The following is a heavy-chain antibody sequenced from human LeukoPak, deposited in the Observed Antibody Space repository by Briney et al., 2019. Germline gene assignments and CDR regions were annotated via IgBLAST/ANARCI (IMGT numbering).Heavy chain of an antibody. J-gene: IGHJ4*02. D-gene: IGHD3-10*01. CDR3: ARAGPRMGRGKISGRSLQPFDY. Sequence: SETLSLTCTVSGGSISSTSYFWGWIRQPPGKGLEWIGSIFYSGSTNYNPSLKSRVTISVDTSKNQFSLKLSSVTAADTAVYYCARAGPRMGRGKISGRSLQPFDYWGQGTLVTVSS. CDR2: IFYSGST. V-gene: IGHV4-39*07. CDR1: GGSISSTSYF.